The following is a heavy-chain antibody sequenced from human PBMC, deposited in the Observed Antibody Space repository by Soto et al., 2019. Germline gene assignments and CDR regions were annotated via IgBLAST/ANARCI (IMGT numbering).Heavy chain of an antibody. CDR2: IKSKSDGGTT. D-gene: IGHD2-15*01. J-gene: IGHJ5*02. CDR3: TTDLWRIAVVVGSTGYFNP. CDR1: GFTFSDAW. V-gene: IGHV3-15*01. Sequence: GGYLRQSWADSGFTFSDAWMSWVRQDQGKGLDWVGRIKSKSDGGTTEYAAPVRGRFTISRDDSKNTLYLQMNSLKTEDTAVYYCTTDLWRIAVVVGSTGYFNPWGQGT.